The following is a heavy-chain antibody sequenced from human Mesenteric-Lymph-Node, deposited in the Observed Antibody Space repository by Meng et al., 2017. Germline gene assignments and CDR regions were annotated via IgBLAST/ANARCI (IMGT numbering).Heavy chain of an antibody. CDR3: ARGEMVRGLDY. CDR1: GFTFSSYG. D-gene: IGHD3-10*01. Sequence: QVQLVESGGGVVQPGRSLRLSCAASGFTFSSYGMHWVRKAPGKGLEWVAVIWYDGSNKYYADSVKGRFTISRDNSKNTLYLQMNSLRAEDTAVYYCARGEMVRGLDYWGQGTLVTVSS. J-gene: IGHJ4*02. V-gene: IGHV3-33*01. CDR2: IWYDGSNK.